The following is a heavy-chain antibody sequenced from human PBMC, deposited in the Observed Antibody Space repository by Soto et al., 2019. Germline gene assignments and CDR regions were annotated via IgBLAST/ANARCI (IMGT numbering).Heavy chain of an antibody. Sequence: XESLRLSCAGSGFTFGRYPMHWVRQAPGKGLEYVSAISSNGNSTFYADSVRGRFTLSRDNFKNTLYLQMGSLRVEDMAVYYCARGLIPYGMDVWGQGTTVTVSS. CDR3: ARGLIPYGMDV. CDR2: ISSNGNST. V-gene: IGHV3-64*02. CDR1: GFTFGRYP. J-gene: IGHJ6*02.